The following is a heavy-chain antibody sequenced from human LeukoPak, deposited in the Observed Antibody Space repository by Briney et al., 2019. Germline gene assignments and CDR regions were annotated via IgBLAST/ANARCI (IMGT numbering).Heavy chain of an antibody. Sequence: GGSLRLSCAASGFTFSSYSMNWVRQAPGKGLEWVSDISSSGSTIYYADSVKGRFTISRDNAKSSLYLQMNSLRDEDTAVYYCARDTTRRGLFDIWGQGTMVAVSS. D-gene: IGHD1-1*01. J-gene: IGHJ3*02. CDR1: GFTFSSYS. CDR3: ARDTTRRGLFDI. CDR2: ISSSGSTI. V-gene: IGHV3-48*02.